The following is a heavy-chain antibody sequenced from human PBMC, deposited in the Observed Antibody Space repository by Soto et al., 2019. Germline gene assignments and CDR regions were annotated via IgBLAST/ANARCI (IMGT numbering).Heavy chain of an antibody. CDR2: ISSSSSYI. CDR3: ARVTGYPNAFDY. J-gene: IGHJ4*02. Sequence: EVQLVESGGGLVKPGGSLRLSCAASGFAFSSYSMNWVRQAPGKGLEWVSSISSSSSYIYYADSVKGRFTISRDNAKNSLYLQMNSLRAEDTAVYYCARVTGYPNAFDYWGQGTLVTVSS. CDR1: GFAFSSYS. D-gene: IGHD3-9*01. V-gene: IGHV3-21*01.